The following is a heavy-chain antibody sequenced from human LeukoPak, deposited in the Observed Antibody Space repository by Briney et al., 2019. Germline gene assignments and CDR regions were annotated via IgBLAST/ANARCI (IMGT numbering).Heavy chain of an antibody. J-gene: IGHJ4*02. D-gene: IGHD5-18*01. CDR3: VREGGYGILGY. V-gene: IGHV6-1*01. Sequence: SQTLSLTCAISGDSVSSNSAAWNWFRQSPSRGLEWLGRTYYRSKWYNDYAVSVKSRITISPDTSKNQFSLQLSSVTPEDTAIYYCVREGGYGILGYWAQGTLVTVSS. CDR1: GDSVSSNSAA. CDR2: TYYRSKWYN.